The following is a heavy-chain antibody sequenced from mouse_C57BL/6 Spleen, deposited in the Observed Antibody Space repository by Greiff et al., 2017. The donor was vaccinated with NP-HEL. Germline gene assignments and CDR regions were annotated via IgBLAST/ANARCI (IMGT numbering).Heavy chain of an antibody. J-gene: IGHJ4*01. V-gene: IGHV3-6*01. Sequence: DVQLQESGPGLVKPSQSLSLTCSVTGYSITSGYYWNWIRQFPGNKLEWMGYISYDGSNNYNPSLKNRISITRDTSKNQFFLKLNSVTTEDTATYYCARETVAMDYWGQGTSVTVSS. CDR2: ISYDGSN. CDR1: GYSITSGYY. D-gene: IGHD1-1*01. CDR3: ARETVAMDY.